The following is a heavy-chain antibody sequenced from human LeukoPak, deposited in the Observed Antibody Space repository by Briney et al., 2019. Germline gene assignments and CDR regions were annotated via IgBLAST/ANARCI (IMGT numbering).Heavy chain of an antibody. Sequence: SETLSLTCTVSGGSISSYYWSWIRQPAGKGLEWIGRIYTSGSTNYNPFLKSRVTMSVDSSKNQFSLKLSSVTAADTAVYYCARDGYCSSTSFAPYDVWAKGTTVTVSS. CDR2: IYTSGST. V-gene: IGHV4-4*07. CDR1: GGSISSYY. D-gene: IGHD2-2*03. J-gene: IGHJ6*04. CDR3: ARDGYCSSTSFAPYDV.